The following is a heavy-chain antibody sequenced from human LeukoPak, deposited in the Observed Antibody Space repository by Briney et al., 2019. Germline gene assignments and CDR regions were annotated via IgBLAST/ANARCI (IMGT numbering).Heavy chain of an antibody. CDR3: AGPLNGMDV. J-gene: IGHJ6*02. CDR1: GGSISSSSYY. Sequence: SETLSLTCTVSGGSISSSSYYWGWIRQPPGKGLEWIGSIYYSGSTYYNPFLKSRVTISVDTSKNQFSLKLSSVTAADTAVYYCAGPLNGMDVWGQGTTVTVSS. CDR2: IYYSGST. V-gene: IGHV4-39*01. D-gene: IGHD3-9*01.